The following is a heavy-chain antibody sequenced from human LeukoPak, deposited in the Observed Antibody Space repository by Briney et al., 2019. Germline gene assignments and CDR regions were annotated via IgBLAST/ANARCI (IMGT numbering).Heavy chain of an antibody. CDR1: GYTFTGYY. CDR3: ARGPHWDPHFDY. V-gene: IGHV1-2*02. CDR2: INPNSGGT. Sequence: ASAKVSCKASGYTFTGYYMHWVRQAPGQGLEWMGWINPNSGGTNYAQKFLGRVTMTRDTSISTAYMELSRLRSDDTAVYYCARGPHWDPHFDYWGQGTLVTVSS. D-gene: IGHD7-27*01. J-gene: IGHJ4*02.